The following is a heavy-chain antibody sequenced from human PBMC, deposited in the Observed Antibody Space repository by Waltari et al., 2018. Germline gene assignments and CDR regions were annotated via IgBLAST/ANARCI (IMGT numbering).Heavy chain of an antibody. CDR3: ARDWGYYSDTSGYPSNWFGP. CDR1: GYPFPGYY. CDR2: INPNTGDT. J-gene: IGHJ5*02. V-gene: IGHV1-2*05. Sequence: QVQLVQSGAEVTKPGASVTVSCKASGYPFPGYYFPWVRQAPGQGLEWMGRINPNTGDTTYAQEFQGRVTMTRDTSISTAYMELTSLRSEDTVVYYCARDWGYYSDTSGYPSNWFGPWGQGTLVTVSS. D-gene: IGHD3-22*01.